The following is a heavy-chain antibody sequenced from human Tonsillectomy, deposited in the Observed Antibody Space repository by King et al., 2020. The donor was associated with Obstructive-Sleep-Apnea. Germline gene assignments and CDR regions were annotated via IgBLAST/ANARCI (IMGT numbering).Heavy chain of an antibody. CDR2: IYWDDEK. J-gene: IGHJ4*02. Sequence: TLKESGPTLVKPPQTLTLTCTFSGFSLSTSGVGVAWIRQPPGKALEWLSLIYWDDEKRYSPSLKSRLTITKDTSKNQVVLTMTNMDPVDTATYYCAHRRGWTYYFDSWGPGTLVTVSS. CDR3: AHRRGWTYYFDS. D-gene: IGHD3/OR15-3a*01. V-gene: IGHV2-5*02. CDR1: GFSLSTSGVG.